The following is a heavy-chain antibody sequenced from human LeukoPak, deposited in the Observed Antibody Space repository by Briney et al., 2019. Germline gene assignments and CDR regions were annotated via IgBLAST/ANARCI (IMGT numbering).Heavy chain of an antibody. CDR3: ARTSEGYCRGGSCWDYYYYMDV. CDR2: MYTSGST. V-gene: IGHV4-61*02. J-gene: IGHJ6*03. Sequence: PSETLSLTCTVSGGSISSGRYYWTWIRQPAGKGLEWIGRMYTSGSTNYNPSLKSRVTISVDTSKNQFSLRLSSVTAADTAVYYCARTSEGYCRGGSCWDYYYYMDVWGKGTTVTVSS. CDR1: GGSISSGRYY. D-gene: IGHD2-15*01.